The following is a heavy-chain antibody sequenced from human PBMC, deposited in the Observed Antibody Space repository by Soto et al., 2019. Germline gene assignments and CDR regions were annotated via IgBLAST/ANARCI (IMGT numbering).Heavy chain of an antibody. CDR2: IYYSGST. CDR1: GGSISSSSYY. J-gene: IGHJ4*02. V-gene: IGHV4-39*01. Sequence: QLQLQESGPGLVKPSETLSLTCTVSGGSISSSSYYWGWIRQPPGKGLEWIGRIYYSGSTYYNPSLKSRVTISVDTSKNQFSLKLGSVTAADTAVYYCFTFGGVIAVFDYWGQGTLVTVSS. D-gene: IGHD3-16*02. CDR3: FTFGGVIAVFDY.